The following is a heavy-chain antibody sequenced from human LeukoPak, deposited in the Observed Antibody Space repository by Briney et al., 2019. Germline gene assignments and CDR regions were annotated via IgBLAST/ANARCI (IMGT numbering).Heavy chain of an antibody. CDR3: ARSGSSGSYYGEDYFDY. Sequence: SETLSLTCTVSGGSISSYYWSWIRQPAGKGLEWIGRIYTSGSTNYNPSLKSRVTMSVDTSKNQFSLKLSSVTAADTAVYYCARSGSSGSYYGEDYFDYWGQGTLVTVSS. V-gene: IGHV4-4*07. CDR2: IYTSGST. CDR1: GGSISSYY. D-gene: IGHD3-10*01. J-gene: IGHJ4*02.